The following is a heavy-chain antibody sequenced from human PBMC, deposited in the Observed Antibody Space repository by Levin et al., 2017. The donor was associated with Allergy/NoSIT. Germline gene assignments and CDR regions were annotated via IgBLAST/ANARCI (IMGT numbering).Heavy chain of an antibody. CDR2: IFSSGGRT. J-gene: IGHJ4*02. D-gene: IGHD4-17*01. CDR3: AKTRATVRTYYFDF. CDR1: GFTFNTYV. V-gene: IGHV3-23*01. Sequence: HPGGSLRLSCAASGFTFNTYVMTWVRQAPGKGLEWVSSIFSSGGRTYYADSVKGRFTISRDNSKNTVYLQMNALRAEDSAVYYCAKTRATVRTYYFDFWGQGTLVTVSS.